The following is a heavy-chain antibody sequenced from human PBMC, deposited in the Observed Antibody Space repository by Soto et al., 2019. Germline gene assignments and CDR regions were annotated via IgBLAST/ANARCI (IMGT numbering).Heavy chain of an antibody. D-gene: IGHD2-2*03. CDR2: INHSGST. J-gene: IGHJ5*02. V-gene: IGHV4-34*01. Sequence: SETLSLTCAVYGGSFSGYYWSWIRQPPGKGLEWIGEINHSGSTNYNPSLKRRVTISVDTAKNQFSLRLNSLTAADTAVYYCASGWMAAFDTWGQGTLVTVSS. CDR3: ASGWMAAFDT. CDR1: GGSFSGYY.